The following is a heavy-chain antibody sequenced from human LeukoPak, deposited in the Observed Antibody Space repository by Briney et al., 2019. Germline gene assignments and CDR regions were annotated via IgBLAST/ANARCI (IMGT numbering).Heavy chain of an antibody. J-gene: IGHJ4*02. CDR3: ARDAATAPDY. V-gene: IGHV3-74*01. D-gene: IGHD1-1*01. CDR2: INNDGSST. Sequence: GGSLRLSCAASGFTFSNYWMHWVRQGPGKGLVWVSRINNDGSSTSYADSVKGRFTISRDNAKNTMYLQMNGLRAEDTAVYYCARDAATAPDYWGRGTLVTVSS. CDR1: GFTFSNYW.